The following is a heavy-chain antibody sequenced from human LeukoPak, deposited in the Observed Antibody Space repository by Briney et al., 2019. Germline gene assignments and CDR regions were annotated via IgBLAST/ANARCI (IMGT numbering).Heavy chain of an antibody. V-gene: IGHV1-8*03. D-gene: IGHD4-23*01. CDR1: GYTFTNYD. J-gene: IGHJ4*02. CDR3: ARGGTGVTPSGH. Sequence: ASVKVSCKASGYTFTNYDINWVRQATGQGPEWMGWLNPNSGNTDYAQKFQGRVTITRDTSISTAYMELSSLRSEDTAVYYCARGGTGVTPSGHWGQGTLVTVSS. CDR2: LNPNSGNT.